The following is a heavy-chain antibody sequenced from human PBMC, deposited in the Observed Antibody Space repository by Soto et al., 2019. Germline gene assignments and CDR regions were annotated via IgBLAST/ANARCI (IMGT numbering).Heavy chain of an antibody. Sequence: GGSLRLSCAASGFTFSHYGMHWVRQAPGKGLEWVAVISYDGSNKYYADSVKGRFTISRDNSKNTLYLQMNSLRAEDTAVYYCAKEDYDFWSPKGYFDYWGQGTQVTVSS. D-gene: IGHD3-3*01. J-gene: IGHJ4*02. CDR3: AKEDYDFWSPKGYFDY. CDR1: GFTFSHYG. CDR2: ISYDGSNK. V-gene: IGHV3-30*18.